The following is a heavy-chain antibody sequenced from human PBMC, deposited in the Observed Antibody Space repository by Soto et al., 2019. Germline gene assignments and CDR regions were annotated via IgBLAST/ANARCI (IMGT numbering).Heavy chain of an antibody. J-gene: IGHJ3*02. CDR3: ARLRVGATQHDAFDI. CDR1: GYTFTGYY. D-gene: IGHD1-26*01. V-gene: IGHV1-2*04. Sequence: QVQLVQSGAEVKKPGASVKVSCKASGYTFTGYYMHWVRQAPGQGLEWMGWINPNSGGTNYAQKFQGWVTMTRDTSINTAYMELSRLRSDDTAVYYCARLRVGATQHDAFDIWGQGTMVTVSS. CDR2: INPNSGGT.